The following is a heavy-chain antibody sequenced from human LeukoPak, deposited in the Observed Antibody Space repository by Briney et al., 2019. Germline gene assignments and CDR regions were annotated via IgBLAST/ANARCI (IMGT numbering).Heavy chain of an antibody. J-gene: IGHJ5*02. V-gene: IGHV1-46*01. Sequence: EASVKVSCTASGYSFTIYCMHWVWQAPGQGLEWMGIITPSDGGATSAQKFQGRVTMTRDTSTSTVYMELSSLRSEDTAIYFCARDPPVITSSRITIFGVVKSPHNWFDPWGQGTLVTVSS. CDR3: ARDPPVITSSRITIFGVVKSPHNWFDP. D-gene: IGHD3-3*01. CDR2: ITPSDGGA. CDR1: GYSFTIYC.